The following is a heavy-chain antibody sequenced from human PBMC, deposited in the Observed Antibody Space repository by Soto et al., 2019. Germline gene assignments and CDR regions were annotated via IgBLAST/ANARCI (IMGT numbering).Heavy chain of an antibody. CDR3: ASPLLYYYDSSGYYSPGY. J-gene: IGHJ4*02. CDR1: GFTFSGYA. Sequence: GGSLRLSXAASGFTFSGYAMHWVRQAPGKGLEWVAVISYDGSNKYYADSVKGRFTISRDNSKNTLYLQMNSLRAEDTAVYYWASPLLYYYDSSGYYSPGYWGQGTLVTVSS. D-gene: IGHD3-22*01. CDR2: ISYDGSNK. V-gene: IGHV3-30-3*01.